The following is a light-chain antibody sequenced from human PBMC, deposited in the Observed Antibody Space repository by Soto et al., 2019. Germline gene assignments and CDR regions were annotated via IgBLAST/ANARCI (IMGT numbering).Light chain of an antibody. J-gene: IGLJ1*01. CDR2: DVS. V-gene: IGLV2-11*01. CDR3: CAYAGTYTYNYV. Sequence: QSALTQPRSVSGSPGQSVTISCTGTSSDVGDYNFVSWYQQHPGKAPKLMIYDVSERPSGVPGRFSGSKSGNTASLTISGLQPDDEADYYCCAYAGTYTYNYVFGSGTKLTVL. CDR1: SSDVGDYNF.